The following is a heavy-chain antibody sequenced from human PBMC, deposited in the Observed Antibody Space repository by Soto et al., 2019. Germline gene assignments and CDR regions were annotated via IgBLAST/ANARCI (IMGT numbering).Heavy chain of an antibody. V-gene: IGHV4-4*02. D-gene: IGHD1-1*01. Sequence: QVQLQESGPGLVKPSGTLSLTCAVSGGSISTSNWWSWVRQPPGKGLEWIGEVYHSGSTNYNPSFKRRVAMSVDKAKNQFSRKLNSVTAADTALYYCARPSTSGTRFDYWGQGSLVTVSS. J-gene: IGHJ4*02. CDR1: GGSISTSNW. CDR2: VYHSGST. CDR3: ARPSTSGTRFDY.